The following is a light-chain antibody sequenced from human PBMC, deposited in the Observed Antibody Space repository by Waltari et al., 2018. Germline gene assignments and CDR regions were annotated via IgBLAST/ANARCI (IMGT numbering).Light chain of an antibody. CDR2: EVT. Sequence: QSVLTQPPSATGSPGQSVTISCTGTNTDVGDYNYVSWYQQPPGKVPKLLIYEVTKRPAGVPDRFSGSKSGNTASLTVSGLQADDEADYYCSSYAHNNHFVFGTGTKVTVL. V-gene: IGLV2-8*01. CDR3: SSYAHNNHFV. CDR1: NTDVGDYNY. J-gene: IGLJ1*01.